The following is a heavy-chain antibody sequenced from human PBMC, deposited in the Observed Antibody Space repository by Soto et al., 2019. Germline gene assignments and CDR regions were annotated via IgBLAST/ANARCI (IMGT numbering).Heavy chain of an antibody. J-gene: IGHJ4*02. CDR2: IYPGDSDT. V-gene: IGHV5-51*01. D-gene: IGHD3-16*01. CDR3: ARHFYDYLDY. Sequence: GESLKISCKASGYSFTNYWIGWVRQMPGKGLEWVGIIYPGDSDTRYSPSFQGQVTISVDMSINTAYLHCSSLKASDTAMYYCARHFYDYLDYWGQGILVTVSS. CDR1: GYSFTNYW.